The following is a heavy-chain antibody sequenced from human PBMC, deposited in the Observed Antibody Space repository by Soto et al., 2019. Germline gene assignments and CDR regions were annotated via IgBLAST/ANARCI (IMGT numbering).Heavy chain of an antibody. CDR3: ARDNVPWDGYNYLDY. CDR2: ISYDGSNK. D-gene: IGHD5-12*01. Sequence: PGGSLRLSCAASGFTFSSYAMHWVRQAPGKGLEWVAVISYDGSNKYYADSVKGRFTISRDNSKNTLYLQMNSLRAEDTAVYYCARDNVPWDGYNYLDYWGQGTLVTVSS. V-gene: IGHV3-30-3*01. CDR1: GFTFSSYA. J-gene: IGHJ4*02.